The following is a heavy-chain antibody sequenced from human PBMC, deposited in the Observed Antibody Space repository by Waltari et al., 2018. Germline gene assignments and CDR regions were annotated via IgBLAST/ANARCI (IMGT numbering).Heavy chain of an antibody. V-gene: IGHV1-69*01. Sequence: QLQRVQPGAGVKKLGPPLKASSRAPEATSSSNPFGWFRQALGQGFDGLGGIIPIFGTANYAQKFQGRVTITADESTSTAYMELSSLRSEDTAVYYCARDEAIAARPYYYYYGMDVWGQGTTVTVSS. CDR2: IIPIFGTA. J-gene: IGHJ6*02. D-gene: IGHD6-6*01. CDR3: ARDEAIAARPYYYYYGMDV. CDR1: EATSSSNP.